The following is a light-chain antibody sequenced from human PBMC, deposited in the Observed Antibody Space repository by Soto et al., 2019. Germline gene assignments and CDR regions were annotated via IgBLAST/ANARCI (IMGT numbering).Light chain of an antibody. CDR1: TSNIGTFY. J-gene: IGLJ1*01. Sequence: QSALTQPPSGSSTPGQTVTISCSGSTSNIGTFYVYWYQHLPGTAPKLLIYLGDQRASGVSDRFSGSKSGTSASLAINALRSDHEADYYCAAWDDKLNAYVFGSGTKVTAL. CDR2: LGD. V-gene: IGLV1-47*02. CDR3: AAWDDKLNAYV.